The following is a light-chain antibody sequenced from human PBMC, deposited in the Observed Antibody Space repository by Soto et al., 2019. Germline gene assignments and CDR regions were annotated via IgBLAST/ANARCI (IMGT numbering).Light chain of an antibody. CDR2: DAS. J-gene: IGKJ1*01. CDR1: QSVSSN. V-gene: IGKV3-15*01. CDR3: QQYNDWPRT. Sequence: ERVFTQSPATLSVSPGERATLSCRASQSVSSNLAWYQQKPGQAPRLLIHDASTRATAIPTRFSGSGSGTDFTLTISSLQSEDFAVYYCQQYNDWPRTFGQGTKV.